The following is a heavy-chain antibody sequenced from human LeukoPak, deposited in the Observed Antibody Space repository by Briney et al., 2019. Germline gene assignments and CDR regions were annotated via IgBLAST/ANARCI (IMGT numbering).Heavy chain of an antibody. J-gene: IGHJ4*02. Sequence: SETLSLTCTVSGGSTSSYYWSWIRQPPGKGLEWIGYIYYSGSTNYNPSLKSRVTISVDTSKNQFSLKLSSATAAGTAVYYCAREVTPVPFFDYWGQGTLVTVSS. CDR2: IYYSGST. V-gene: IGHV4-59*01. CDR3: AREVTPVPFFDY. CDR1: GGSTSSYY. D-gene: IGHD4-23*01.